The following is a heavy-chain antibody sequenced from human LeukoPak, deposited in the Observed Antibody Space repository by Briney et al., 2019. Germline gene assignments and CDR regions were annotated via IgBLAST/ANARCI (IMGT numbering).Heavy chain of an antibody. V-gene: IGHV5-51*01. D-gene: IGHD3-16*02. CDR3: ARIQADYDYVWGSYRPYFDY. CDR1: GYSFTSYW. Sequence: RGESLKISCKGSGYSFTSYWIAWVRQMPGKGLDWMGIILPGDSDTRYSPSFQGQVTISADKSIRTAYLQWSSLKASDTAMYYCARIQADYDYVWGSYRPYFDYWGQGTLVTVSS. CDR2: ILPGDSDT. J-gene: IGHJ4*02.